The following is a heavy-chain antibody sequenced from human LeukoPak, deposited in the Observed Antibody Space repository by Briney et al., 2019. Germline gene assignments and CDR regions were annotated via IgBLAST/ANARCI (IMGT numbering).Heavy chain of an antibody. D-gene: IGHD3-22*01. Sequence: SVTVSCKVSGYTLTELSMHWVRQAPGKGREWMGGFDPEDGETIYAQKFQGRVTMTEDTSTDTAYMELSSLRSEDTAVYYCARGRYYYDTPTKENFDYWGQGTLVTVSS. CDR1: GYTLTELS. V-gene: IGHV1-24*01. CDR2: FDPEDGET. J-gene: IGHJ4*02. CDR3: ARGRYYYDTPTKENFDY.